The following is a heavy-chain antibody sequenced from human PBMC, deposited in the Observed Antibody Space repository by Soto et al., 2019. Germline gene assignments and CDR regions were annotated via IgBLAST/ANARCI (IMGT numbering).Heavy chain of an antibody. CDR1: GFTFRSYA. D-gene: IGHD6-19*01. CDR2: ISGSGGTT. Sequence: GGSLRLSYAASGFTFRSYAMSWVRQAPGKGLEWVSGISGSGGTTNYADSVKGQFTVSRDNSKNTLYLQMNSLRAEDTAVYYCAKDLSSGWNTYWGQGTLVTVSS. CDR3: AKDLSSGWNTY. J-gene: IGHJ4*02. V-gene: IGHV3-23*01.